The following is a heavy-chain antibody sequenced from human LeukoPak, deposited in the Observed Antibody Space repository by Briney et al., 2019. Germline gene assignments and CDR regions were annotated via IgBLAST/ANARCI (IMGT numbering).Heavy chain of an antibody. Sequence: GGSLRLSCAASGFSFSSYAMNWVRQAPGKGLEWVSYISSSGSTIYYADSVKGRFTISRDNAKNSLYLQMNSLRAEDTAVYYCAELGITMIGGVWGKGTTVTISS. CDR2: ISSSGSTI. CDR1: GFSFSSYA. J-gene: IGHJ6*04. D-gene: IGHD3-10*02. CDR3: AELGITMIGGV. V-gene: IGHV3-48*03.